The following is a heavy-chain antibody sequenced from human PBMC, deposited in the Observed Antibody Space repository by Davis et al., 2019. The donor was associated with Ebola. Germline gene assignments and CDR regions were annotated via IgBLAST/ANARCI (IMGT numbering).Heavy chain of an antibody. D-gene: IGHD4-17*01. Sequence: GESLKTPCAASGFTFSDYGMNWVRQAPGKGLEWVSSIGYSGTDTYYADSVKGRFTISRDNAKNSLYLQMNSLRAEDTAIYYCAKLDYNDSYFQDWGQGTLVTVSS. CDR2: IGYSGTDT. V-gene: IGHV3-21*04. CDR1: GFTFSDYG. CDR3: AKLDYNDSYFQD. J-gene: IGHJ1*01.